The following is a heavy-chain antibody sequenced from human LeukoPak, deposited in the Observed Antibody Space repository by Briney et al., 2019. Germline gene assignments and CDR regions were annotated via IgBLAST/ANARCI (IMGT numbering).Heavy chain of an antibody. CDR1: GGSISSYY. J-gene: IGHJ6*02. V-gene: IGHV4-59*08. Sequence: SETLSLTCTVSGGSISSYYWSWIRQPPGKGLEWIGYIDYSGSPNYNPSLKSRGTISGDTSKNQFSLKLNSVTAADTAVYYCARHEAGCKVGGAKYYYGMDVWGQGTTVTVSS. CDR2: IDYSGSP. CDR3: ARHEAGCKVGGAKYYYGMDV. D-gene: IGHD3-10*01.